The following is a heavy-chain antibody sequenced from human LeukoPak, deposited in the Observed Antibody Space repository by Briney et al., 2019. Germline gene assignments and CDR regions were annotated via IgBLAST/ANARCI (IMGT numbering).Heavy chain of an antibody. Sequence: SETLSLTCTVSGGSISSSSHYWGWIRQPPGKGLEWIGSIYYSGSTYYNPSLKSRVTISVDTSKNQFSLKLSSVTAADTAVYYCARSGGGYDYYYYYYMDVWGKGTTVTVSS. D-gene: IGHD5-12*01. V-gene: IGHV4-39*07. CDR2: IYYSGST. CDR1: GGSISSSSHY. J-gene: IGHJ6*03. CDR3: ARSGGGYDYYYYYYMDV.